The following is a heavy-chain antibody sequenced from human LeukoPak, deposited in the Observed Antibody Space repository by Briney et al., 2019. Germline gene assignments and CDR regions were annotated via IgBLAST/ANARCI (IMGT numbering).Heavy chain of an antibody. CDR1: GFTFSSYA. J-gene: IGHJ4*02. D-gene: IGHD3-3*01. CDR3: AKDRLRDTYYDFWSGQSGLDY. V-gene: IGHV3-23*01. CDR2: ISGSGGST. Sequence: GGSLRLSCAASGFTFSSYAMSWDRQAPGKGLEWVSAISGSGGSTYYADSVKGRFTISRDNSKNTLYLQMNSLRAEDTAVYYCAKDRLRDTYYDFWSGQSGLDYWGQGTLVTVSS.